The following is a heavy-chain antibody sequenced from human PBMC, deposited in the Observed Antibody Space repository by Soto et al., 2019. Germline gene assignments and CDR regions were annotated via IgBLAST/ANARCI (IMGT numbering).Heavy chain of an antibody. V-gene: IGHV1-3*01. Sequence: GPSVKVSCNASGYTFTSYAMHWVRQAPGQRLEWMGWINAGNGNTKYSQKFQGRVTITRDTSASTAYMELSSLRSEDTAVYYCARRGYYYDSSGPDYWGQGTLVTVSS. D-gene: IGHD3-22*01. J-gene: IGHJ4*02. CDR1: GYTFTSYA. CDR3: ARRGYYYDSSGPDY. CDR2: INAGNGNT.